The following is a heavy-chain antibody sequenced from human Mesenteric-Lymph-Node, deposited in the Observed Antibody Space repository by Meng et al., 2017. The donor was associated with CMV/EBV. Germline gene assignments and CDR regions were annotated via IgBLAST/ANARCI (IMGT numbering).Heavy chain of an antibody. V-gene: IGHV2-5*02. CDR3: ARRLYSTSSGALDY. J-gene: IGHJ4*02. CDR2: IYWDEDK. Sequence: SGFSLSNTGVGVGWVRQPPGKALEWLALIYWDEDKSYRPSLKSRVTITKDTSKNQVVLTLTNMDPVDTATYYCARRLYSTSSGALDYWGQGILVTVSS. CDR1: GFSLSNTGVG. D-gene: IGHD6-6*01.